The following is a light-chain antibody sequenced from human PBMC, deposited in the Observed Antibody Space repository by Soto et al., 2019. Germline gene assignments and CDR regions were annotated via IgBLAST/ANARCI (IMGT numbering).Light chain of an antibody. Sequence: SYELTQPPSVSLSPGQTARITFSGDALAKKYAYWYQQKSGQAPVLVIYEDSKRPSGIPERFSGSSSGTMVTLTVSGAQVEDEADYYCYSTDSSGNLVVFGGGTKLTVL. V-gene: IGLV3-10*01. CDR3: YSTDSSGNLVV. CDR2: EDS. CDR1: ALAKKY. J-gene: IGLJ2*01.